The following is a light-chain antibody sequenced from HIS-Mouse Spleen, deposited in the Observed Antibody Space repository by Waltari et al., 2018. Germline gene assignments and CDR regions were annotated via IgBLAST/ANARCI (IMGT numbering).Light chain of an antibody. J-gene: IGLJ2*01. Sequence: SYVLTQPPSVSLAPRKPDRLTCRGNNTETTSVDWYQKKPGQPPVLVVYDDSDRPSGIPERFSGSNSGNTATLTISRVEAGDEADYYCQVWDSSSDHVVFGGGTKLTVL. CDR2: DDS. CDR3: QVWDSSSDHVV. CDR1: NTETTS. V-gene: IGLV3-21*03.